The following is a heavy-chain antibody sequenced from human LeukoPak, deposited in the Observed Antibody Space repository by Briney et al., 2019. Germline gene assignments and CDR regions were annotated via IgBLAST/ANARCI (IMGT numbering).Heavy chain of an antibody. Sequence: SETLSLTCSVCGGSIITLYWSWIRQPPGKGLEWIGYIYYTGSTNYNPSLKSRVTMFVDMSKNQFSLRLSSVTAADTAVYYCARHRAYSSSSPFDYWGQGTLVTVSS. D-gene: IGHD6-6*01. CDR3: ARHRAYSSSSPFDY. V-gene: IGHV4-59*08. J-gene: IGHJ4*02. CDR2: IYYTGST. CDR1: GGSIITLY.